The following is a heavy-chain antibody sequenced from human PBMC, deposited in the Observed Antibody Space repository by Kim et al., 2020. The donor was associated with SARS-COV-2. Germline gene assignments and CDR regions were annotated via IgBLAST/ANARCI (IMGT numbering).Heavy chain of an antibody. D-gene: IGHD6-25*01. J-gene: IGHJ4*02. Sequence: LSLTCAASGFTFDDYAMHWVRQAPGKGLEWVSGISWNSGSIGYADSVKGRFTISRDHAKNSLYLQMNSLRAEDTALYYCAKDAAGSFDYWGQGTLVT. CDR2: ISWNSGSI. V-gene: IGHV3-9*01. CDR3: AKDAAGSFDY. CDR1: GFTFDDYA.